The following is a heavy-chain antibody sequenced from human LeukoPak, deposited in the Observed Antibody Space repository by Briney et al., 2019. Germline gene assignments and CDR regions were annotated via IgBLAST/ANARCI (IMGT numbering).Heavy chain of an antibody. V-gene: IGHV3-74*01. CDR1: GFTFSSYW. J-gene: IGHJ4*02. CDR3: VRDFRSADY. CDR2: ISKDGGST. Sequence: GGSLRLSCAASGFTFSSYWMHWVRQAPGKGLVWVSRISKDGGSTYYADSVKGRFTISRDNAKNTLYLQMNSLRVEDTAVYYCVRDFRSADYWGQGTLVTVSS.